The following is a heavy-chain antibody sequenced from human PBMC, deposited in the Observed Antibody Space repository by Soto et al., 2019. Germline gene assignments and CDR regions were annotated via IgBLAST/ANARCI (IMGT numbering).Heavy chain of an antibody. CDR3: ARLADIVVVVAATVFDY. V-gene: IGHV4-39*01. J-gene: IGHJ4*02. CDR1: GGSISSSSYY. CDR2: FYYSGST. D-gene: IGHD2-15*01. Sequence: QLQLQESGPGLVKPSETLSLTCTVSGGSISSSSYYWGWIRQPPGKGLEWIGSFYYSGSTYYNPSLKSRVTISVDTSKNQFSLKVSSVTAADTAVYYCARLADIVVVVAATVFDYWGQGTLVTVSS.